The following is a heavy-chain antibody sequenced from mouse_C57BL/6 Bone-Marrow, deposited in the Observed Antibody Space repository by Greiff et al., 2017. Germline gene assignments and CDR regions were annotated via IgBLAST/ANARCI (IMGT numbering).Heavy chain of an antibody. Sequence: EVKVVESGAELVRPGASVKLSCTASGFNIKDDYMHWVKQRPEQGLEWIGWIDPENGDTEYASKFQGKATITADTSSNTAYLQLSSLTSEDTAVYYCTFYYSNPDYWGQGTTLTVSS. CDR3: TFYYSNPDY. V-gene: IGHV14-4*01. J-gene: IGHJ2*01. CDR2: IDPENGDT. CDR1: GFNIKDDY. D-gene: IGHD2-5*01.